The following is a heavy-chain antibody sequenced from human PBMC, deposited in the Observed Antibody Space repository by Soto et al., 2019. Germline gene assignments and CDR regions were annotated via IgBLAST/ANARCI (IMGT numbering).Heavy chain of an antibody. Sequence: PSETLSLTCAVYGGSFSGYYWSWIRQPPGKGLEWIGEINHSGSTNYNPSLKSRVTISVDRSKNQFSLKPSSVTAADTAVYYCARTESGTFDPWGQGTLVTVSS. CDR2: INHSGST. V-gene: IGHV4-34*01. D-gene: IGHD1-7*01. CDR1: GGSFSGYY. J-gene: IGHJ5*02. CDR3: ARTESGTFDP.